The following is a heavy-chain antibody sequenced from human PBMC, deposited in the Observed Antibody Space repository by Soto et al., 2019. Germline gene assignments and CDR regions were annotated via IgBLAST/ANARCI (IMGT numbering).Heavy chain of an antibody. CDR3: ARIVLVPAAHEDR. J-gene: IGHJ5*02. CDR2: IDPSDSYT. CDR1: GYSFTSHW. D-gene: IGHD2-2*01. V-gene: IGHV5-10-1*01. Sequence: PGESLKISCKGSGYSFTSHWISWVRQMPGKGLEWMGRIDPSDSYTEYSPSFQGHVSMSLDKSISTAYLQWSRLKASDSAMYYWARIVLVPAAHEDRWGQGTQVSVS.